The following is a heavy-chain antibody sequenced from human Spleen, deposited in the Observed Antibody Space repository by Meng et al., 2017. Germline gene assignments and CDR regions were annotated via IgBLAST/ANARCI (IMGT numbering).Heavy chain of an antibody. CDR3: ARARIDS. CDR1: GFSFRSYW. Sequence: GESLKISCAASGFSFRSYWMTWVRPAPGKGLEWVATIKGDGSEKYYGDSVKGRFTISRDNAKNSLFLQMNSLRDEDTAVYYCARARIDSWGQGDLVTVSS. V-gene: IGHV3-7*01. J-gene: IGHJ4*02. CDR2: IKGDGSEK.